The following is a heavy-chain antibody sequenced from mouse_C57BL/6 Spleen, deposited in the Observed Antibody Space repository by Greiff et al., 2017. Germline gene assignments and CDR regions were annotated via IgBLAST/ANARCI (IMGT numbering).Heavy chain of an antibody. Sequence: QVQLKQPGAELVKPGASVKLSCKASGYTFTSYWMHWVKQRPGQGLEWIGMIHPNSGSTNYNEKFKSKATLTVDKSSSTAYMQLSSLTSEDSAVYYCARFPLYSDYAMDYWGQGTSVTVSS. CDR3: ARFPLYSDYAMDY. D-gene: IGHD2-12*01. CDR2: IHPNSGST. V-gene: IGHV1-64*01. CDR1: GYTFTSYW. J-gene: IGHJ4*01.